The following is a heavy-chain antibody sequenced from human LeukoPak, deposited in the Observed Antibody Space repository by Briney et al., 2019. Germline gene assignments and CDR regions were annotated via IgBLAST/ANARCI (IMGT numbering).Heavy chain of an antibody. Sequence: ASVKVSCKASGYTFTSYAMHWVRQAPGQRLEWMGWINAGNGNTKYSQKFQGRVTITRDTSASTAYMELSSLRSEDTAVYYCARDPTPIDCSGGSCYKRRSAWFDPWGQGTLVTVSS. CDR1: GYTFTSYA. CDR3: ARDPTPIDCSGGSCYKRRSAWFDP. V-gene: IGHV1-3*01. D-gene: IGHD2-15*01. CDR2: INAGNGNT. J-gene: IGHJ5*02.